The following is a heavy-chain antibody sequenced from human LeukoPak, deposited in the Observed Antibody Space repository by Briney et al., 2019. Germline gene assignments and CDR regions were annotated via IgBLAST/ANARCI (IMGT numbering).Heavy chain of an antibody. CDR1: GGSISSSSYY. V-gene: IGHV4-39*01. CDR3: ATRIRQDSSSSGRDAFDI. D-gene: IGHD6-6*01. J-gene: IGHJ3*02. CDR2: IYYSGST. Sequence: SETLSLTCTVSGGSISSSSYYWGWIRQPPGKGLEWIGSIYYSGSTYYNPSLKSRVTISVDTSKNQFSLKLSSVTAADTAVYYCATRIRQDSSSSGRDAFDIWGQGTMVTVSS.